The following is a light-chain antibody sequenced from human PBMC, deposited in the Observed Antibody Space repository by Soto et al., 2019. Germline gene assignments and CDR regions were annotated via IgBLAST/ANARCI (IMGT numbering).Light chain of an antibody. CDR3: SSYTTSRTWV. V-gene: IGLV2-14*03. CDR1: TSDVGGYDY. CDR2: DVS. Sequence: QSALTQPASVSGSPGQSITISCTGTTSDVGGYDYVSWYQHHPGNAPKLVISDVSDRPSGVSNRFSGSKSGNTASLTISGLQAEDEADYYCSSYTTSRTWVFGGGTQLTVL. J-gene: IGLJ3*02.